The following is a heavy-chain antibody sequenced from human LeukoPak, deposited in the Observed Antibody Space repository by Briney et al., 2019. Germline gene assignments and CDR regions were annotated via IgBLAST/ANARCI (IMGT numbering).Heavy chain of an antibody. Sequence: GGSLRLSCADPGFTVSSNYMSWVRQAPGKGLVWVSEINPDGDYSGHSNSVRGRFTISRDNAKNTLYLQMTSLSAEDTAVYYCARSLGDWGQGTLVSVSS. CDR3: ARSLGD. CDR1: GFTVSSNY. V-gene: IGHV3-74*01. D-gene: IGHD3-16*01. J-gene: IGHJ4*01. CDR2: INPDGDYS.